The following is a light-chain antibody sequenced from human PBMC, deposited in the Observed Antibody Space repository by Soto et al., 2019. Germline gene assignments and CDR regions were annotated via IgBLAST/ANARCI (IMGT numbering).Light chain of an antibody. CDR2: AAS. V-gene: IGKV1-39*01. J-gene: IGKJ1*01. Sequence: DIHMTRSPSTLSASVGHIFTITCRASESISRWLAWYQQKPGKARKLLIYAASSLQSGVPSRFSGSGYGTDLTITISSMKNEDFETYYCQQSYSNAWTFGQGTKVDIK. CDR1: ESISRW. CDR3: QQSYSNAWT.